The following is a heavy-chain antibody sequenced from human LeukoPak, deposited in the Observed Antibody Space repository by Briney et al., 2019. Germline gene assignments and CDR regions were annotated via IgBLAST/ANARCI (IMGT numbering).Heavy chain of an antibody. D-gene: IGHD3-22*01. V-gene: IGHV3-30*18. Sequence: PGGSLRLSCAASGFAFSSYGMHWVRQAPGKGLEWVAVISHDGSNKYYADSVKGRFTISRDNSKNTLYLQMNSLRAEDTAVYYCVEENYYDSSAYPDNWGQGTLVTFSS. J-gene: IGHJ4*02. CDR1: GFAFSSYG. CDR3: VEENYYDSSAYPDN. CDR2: ISHDGSNK.